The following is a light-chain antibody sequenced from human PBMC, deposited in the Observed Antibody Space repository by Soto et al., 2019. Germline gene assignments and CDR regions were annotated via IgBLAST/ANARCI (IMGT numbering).Light chain of an antibody. V-gene: IGLV2-14*03. CDR2: AVS. J-gene: IGLJ1*01. Sequence: QSALTQPASVSGSPGQSITITCSGTSSDIGSYDHVAWYQQFPGKSPKLISYAVSDRPSGVSDRFSGSKSGISASLTISGLQTEDEADYYCISYTDRQSYLFGTGTKVT. CDR3: ISYTDRQSYL. CDR1: SSDIGSYDH.